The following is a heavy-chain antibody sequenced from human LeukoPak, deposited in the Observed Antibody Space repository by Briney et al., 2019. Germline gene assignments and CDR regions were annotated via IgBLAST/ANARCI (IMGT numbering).Heavy chain of an antibody. D-gene: IGHD2-8*01. CDR3: ARDLELRVRYAFDI. CDR1: GYTFTSYY. Sequence: ASVKVSCKASGYTFTSYYMHWVRQAPGQGLEWMGWINPNSGGTNCAQQFQGRVTMTRDTSISTAYMELSRLRSDDTAVYYCARDLELRVRYAFDIWGQGTMVTVSS. J-gene: IGHJ3*02. CDR2: INPNSGGT. V-gene: IGHV1-2*02.